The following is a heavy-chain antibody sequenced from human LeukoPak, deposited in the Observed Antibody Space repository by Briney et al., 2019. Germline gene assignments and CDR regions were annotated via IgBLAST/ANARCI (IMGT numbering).Heavy chain of an antibody. CDR3: ARDYRYTSGWYEGYFDY. D-gene: IGHD6-19*01. Sequence: SETLSLTCTVSGGSISNYYWSWIRQPPGKGLEWIGDIYYSGSTKYNPSLKSRVTISVDTSKNQFSLKLSSVTAADTAVYYCARDYRYTSGWYEGYFDYWGQGTLVTVSS. CDR2: IYYSGST. CDR1: GGSISNYY. J-gene: IGHJ4*02. V-gene: IGHV4-59*01.